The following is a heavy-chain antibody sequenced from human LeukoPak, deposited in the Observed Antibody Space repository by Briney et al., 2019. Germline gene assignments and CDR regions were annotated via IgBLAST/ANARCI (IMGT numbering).Heavy chain of an antibody. CDR1: GYTFTGYY. V-gene: IGHV1-2*04. CDR2: INPNSGGT. Sequence: ASVKVSCKASGYTFTGYYMHWVRQAPGQGLEWMGWINPNSGGTNYAQKFQGWVTMTRDTSISTAYMELRSLRSDDTAVYYCARDRDSSGWFDYRGQGTLVTVSS. D-gene: IGHD3-22*01. CDR3: ARDRDSSGWFDY. J-gene: IGHJ4*02.